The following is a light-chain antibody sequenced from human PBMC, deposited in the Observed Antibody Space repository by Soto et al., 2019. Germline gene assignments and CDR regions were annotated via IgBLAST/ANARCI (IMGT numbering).Light chain of an antibody. CDR2: DVS. J-gene: IGLJ1*01. CDR3: SSYTSSSTSYV. CDR1: SSDVGGYNY. Sequence: SVLTQPASVYGSPGQSITISCTGTSSDVGGYNYVSWYQQHPGKAPKLMIYDVSNRPSGVSNRFSGSKSGNTASLTISGLQAEDEADYYCSSYTSSSTSYVFGTGTKVTVL. V-gene: IGLV2-14*01.